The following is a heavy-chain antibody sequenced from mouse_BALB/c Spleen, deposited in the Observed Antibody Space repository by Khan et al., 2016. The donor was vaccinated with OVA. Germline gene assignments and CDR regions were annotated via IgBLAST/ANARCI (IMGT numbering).Heavy chain of an antibody. V-gene: IGHV3-2*02. Sequence: EVQLQESGPGLVKPSQSLSLTCTVTGYSITSSYAWNWIRQFPGNKLEWMGYISYSGVTSYTPSLKSRISITRDTSKNQFFLQLTSVTTEDTATYYCARGNYYGYYFDYWGQGTTLTVSS. J-gene: IGHJ2*01. CDR2: ISYSGVT. D-gene: IGHD1-1*01. CDR3: ARGNYYGYYFDY. CDR1: GYSITSSYA.